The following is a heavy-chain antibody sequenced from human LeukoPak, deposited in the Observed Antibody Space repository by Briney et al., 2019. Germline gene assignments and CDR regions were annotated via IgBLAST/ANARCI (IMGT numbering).Heavy chain of an antibody. V-gene: IGHV3-74*01. CDR2: ITSDGGTT. D-gene: IGHD6-19*01. CDR3: ARAAYSSGWYDY. CDR1: GFTFSNYW. Sequence: GGSLRLSCAASGFTFSNYWMHWVRQASGKGLVWVSHITSDGGTTSYADSVKGRFTISRDNAKNTLYLQMNSLSAEDTAVYYCARAAYSSGWYDYWGQGTLVTVSS. J-gene: IGHJ4*02.